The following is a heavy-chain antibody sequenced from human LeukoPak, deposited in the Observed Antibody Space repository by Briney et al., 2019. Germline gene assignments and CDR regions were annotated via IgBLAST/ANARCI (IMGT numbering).Heavy chain of an antibody. CDR3: GRAGLGTAYNRSYYYMDV. D-gene: IGHD3-16*02. J-gene: IGHJ6*03. CDR2: IFHSGIA. CDR1: NYPITSDYY. Sequence: KPSETLSLTCAVSNYPITSDYYWVWIRQPPGQGLEWIGQIFHSGIAHYNPSLKSRVTMSVDTSRSQFSVNLNSVTAADTAVYFCGRAGLGTAYNRSYYYMDVWGKGTTVTVSS. V-gene: IGHV4-38-2*01.